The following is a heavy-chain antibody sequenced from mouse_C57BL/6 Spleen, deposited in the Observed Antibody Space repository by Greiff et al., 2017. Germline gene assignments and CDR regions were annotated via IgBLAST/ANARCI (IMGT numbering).Heavy chain of an antibody. D-gene: IGHD4-1*01. J-gene: IGHJ4*01. V-gene: IGHV8-12*01. CDR3: ARRARLGRYAMDY. CDR1: GFSLSTSGMG. Sequence: QVTLKESGPGILQSSQTLSLTCSFSGFSLSTSGMGVSWIRQPSGKGLEWLAHIYWDDAKRCNPSLKSRHTISKDTSSNQVFLKITSVDTADTATYYCARRARLGRYAMDYWGQGTSVTASS. CDR2: IYWDDAK.